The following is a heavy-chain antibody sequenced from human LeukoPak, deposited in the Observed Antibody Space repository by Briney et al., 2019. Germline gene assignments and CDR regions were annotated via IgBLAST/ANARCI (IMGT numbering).Heavy chain of an antibody. Sequence: GGSLRLSCAASGFTFSSYAMHWVRQAPGKGLEWVAVISYDGSNKYYADSVKGRFTISRDNSKNTLYLQMNSLRAEDTAVYYCARGGHEFDYGGQGTLVAVSS. CDR2: ISYDGSNK. V-gene: IGHV3-30*04. CDR3: ARGGHEFDY. CDR1: GFTFSSYA. D-gene: IGHD2-15*01. J-gene: IGHJ4*02.